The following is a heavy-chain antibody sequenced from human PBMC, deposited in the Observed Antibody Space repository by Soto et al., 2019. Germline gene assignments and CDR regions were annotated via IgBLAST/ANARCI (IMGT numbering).Heavy chain of an antibody. CDR3: EKDQFQYSTTSNDGPFDI. CDR2: ITCKSDNI. D-gene: IGHD6-6*01. J-gene: IGHJ3*02. Sequence: PGGSLRLSCAASGLPFDDYAMHWVRQTPGKGLEWVSGITCKSDNIGYADSVKGRFTISRDNAKNSLYLQMNSLRDEDTALYYCEKDQFQYSTTSNDGPFDIWGQGTMVTVSS. CDR1: GLPFDDYA. V-gene: IGHV3-9*01.